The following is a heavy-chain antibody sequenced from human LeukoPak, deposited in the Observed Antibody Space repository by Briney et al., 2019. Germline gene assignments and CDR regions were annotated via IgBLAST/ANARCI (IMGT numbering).Heavy chain of an antibody. D-gene: IGHD5-12*01. J-gene: IGHJ5*02. CDR3: ARDLGTHGGYVDP. CDR1: GFIFSSYE. V-gene: IGHV3-48*03. CDR2: ISTSDGTM. Sequence: PGGSLRLSCAASGFIFSSYEMNWVRQAPGKGLEWVSYISTSDGTMYYADSVKGRFTISRDNAKNSLYLQMDSLRVEDTGIYYCARDLGTHGGYVDPWGQGTLVTVSS.